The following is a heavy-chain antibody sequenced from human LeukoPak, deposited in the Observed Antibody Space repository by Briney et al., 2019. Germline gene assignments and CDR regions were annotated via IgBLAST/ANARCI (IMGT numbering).Heavy chain of an antibody. J-gene: IGHJ4*02. V-gene: IGHV3-9*01. CDR1: GFTFDDYA. D-gene: IGHD3-3*01. Sequence: GGSLRLSCAASGFTFDDYAMHWVRQAPGKGLEWVSGISWNSVGIGYADSVKGRSTISRDNAKNSLYLQMNSLRAEDTALYYCARSCRSGYYSGFDYWGQGTLVTVSS. CDR2: ISWNSVGI. CDR3: ARSCRSGYYSGFDY.